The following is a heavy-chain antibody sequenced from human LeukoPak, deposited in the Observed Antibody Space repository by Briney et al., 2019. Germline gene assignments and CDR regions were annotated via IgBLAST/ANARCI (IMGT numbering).Heavy chain of an antibody. V-gene: IGHV3-43*02. Sequence: GGSLKLSCAASGFTFDDYAMHWVRQAPGKGLEWVSLISGDGGSTYYADSVKGRFTISRDNSKNSLYLQMNSLRTEDTALYYCAKDFLGVAAASPHYYYYGMDVWGQGTTVTVSS. J-gene: IGHJ6*02. D-gene: IGHD6-13*01. CDR2: ISGDGGST. CDR3: AKDFLGVAAASPHYYYYGMDV. CDR1: GFTFDDYA.